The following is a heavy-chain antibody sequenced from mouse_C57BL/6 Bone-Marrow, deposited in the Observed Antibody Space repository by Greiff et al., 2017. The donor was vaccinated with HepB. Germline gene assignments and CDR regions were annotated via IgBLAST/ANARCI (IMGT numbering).Heavy chain of an antibody. V-gene: IGHV5-9-1*02. J-gene: IGHJ1*03. CDR3: TRDYYGSSYWYFDV. D-gene: IGHD1-1*01. CDR2: ISSGGDYI. Sequence: EVNLVESGEGLVKPGGSLKLSCAASGFTFSSYAMSWVRQTPEKRLEWVAYISSGGDYIYYADTVKGRFTISRDNARNTLHLQMSSLKSEDTAMYYCTRDYYGSSYWYFDVWGTGTTVTVSS. CDR1: GFTFSSYA.